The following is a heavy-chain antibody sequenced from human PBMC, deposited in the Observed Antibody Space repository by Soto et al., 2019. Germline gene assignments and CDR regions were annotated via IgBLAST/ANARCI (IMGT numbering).Heavy chain of an antibody. Sequence: QVQLVESGGGVVQPGRSLRLSCAASGFTFSSYGMHWVRQAPGKGLEWVAVIWYDGSNKYYADSVKGRFTISRDNSKNTLYLQMNGLGAEDTAVYYCARDHLNVEGSGTSRRDGMDVWGQGATVTVSS. CDR2: IWYDGSNK. CDR1: GFTFSSYG. D-gene: IGHD3-10*01. J-gene: IGHJ6*02. CDR3: ARDHLNVEGSGTSRRDGMDV. V-gene: IGHV3-33*01.